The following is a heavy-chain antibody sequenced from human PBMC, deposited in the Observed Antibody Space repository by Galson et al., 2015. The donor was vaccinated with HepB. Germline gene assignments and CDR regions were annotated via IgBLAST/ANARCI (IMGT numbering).Heavy chain of an antibody. Sequence: QSGAEVKKPGESLRISCTGSGYGFTSYWISWVRQMPGKGLEWMGRIDPSDSYTNYSPSFQGPVTISADKSISTAYLQWSSLKASDTAMYYCARLSGYSGYDLSLSFDYWGQGTLVTVSS. CDR2: IDPSDSYT. CDR1: GYGFTSYW. V-gene: IGHV5-10-1*01. CDR3: ARLSGYSGYDLSLSFDY. J-gene: IGHJ4*02. D-gene: IGHD5-12*01.